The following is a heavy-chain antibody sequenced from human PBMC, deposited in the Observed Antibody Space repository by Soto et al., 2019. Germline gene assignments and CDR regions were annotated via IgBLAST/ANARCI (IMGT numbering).Heavy chain of an antibody. CDR1: GYTLTDLS. D-gene: IGHD1-1*01. Sequence: ASVTVSCKVSGYTLTDLSMHWVRQAPGKGLEWMGGFDPEDGETIYAQKFQGRVTMTEDTSTDTAYMELSSLRSEDTAVYYCATDSLERRRAFDIWGQGTMVTVSS. CDR3: ATDSLERRRAFDI. CDR2: FDPEDGET. J-gene: IGHJ3*02. V-gene: IGHV1-24*01.